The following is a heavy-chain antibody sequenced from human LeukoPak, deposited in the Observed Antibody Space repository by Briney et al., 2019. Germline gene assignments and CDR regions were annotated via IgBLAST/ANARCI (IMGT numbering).Heavy chain of an antibody. Sequence: ASVKVSCKASGYTFTSYYMHWVRQAPGQGLEWMGIINPSGGSTSYAQKFQGRVTMTRDTPTSTVYMELSSLRSEDTAVYYCARDGSGPEDAFDIWGQGTMVTVSS. CDR3: ARDGSGPEDAFDI. V-gene: IGHV1-46*01. J-gene: IGHJ3*02. CDR2: INPSGGST. D-gene: IGHD3-10*01. CDR1: GYTFTSYY.